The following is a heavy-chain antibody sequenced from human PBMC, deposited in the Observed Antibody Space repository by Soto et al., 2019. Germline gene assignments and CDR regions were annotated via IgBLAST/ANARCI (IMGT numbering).Heavy chain of an antibody. CDR3: ARRGYSYGYHYYYYGMDV. CDR2: IYYSGST. CDR1: GGSISSGGYY. J-gene: IGHJ6*02. V-gene: IGHV4-31*03. D-gene: IGHD5-18*01. Sequence: SETLSLTCTVSGGSISSGGYYWSWIRQHPGKGLEWIGYIYYSGSTYYNPSLKSRVTISVDTSKNQFSLKLSSVTAVDTAVYYCARRGYSYGYHYYYYGMDVWGQGTTVTVSS.